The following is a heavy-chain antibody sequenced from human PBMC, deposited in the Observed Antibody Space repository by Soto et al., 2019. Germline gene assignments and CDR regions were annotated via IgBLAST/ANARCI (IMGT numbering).Heavy chain of an antibody. CDR1: GFTFSDHY. D-gene: IGHD2-2*01. Sequence: QVQLVESGGGLVKPGGSLRLSCAASGFTFSDHYMSWVRRAPGKGLELVSYITSSGSALYYADSVKGRLTISRDNAKNSLYLQMNNLRVEDTAVYYCARDPDTSSKIDYWGQGTLVTVSS. CDR2: ITSSGSAL. V-gene: IGHV3-11*01. J-gene: IGHJ4*02. CDR3: ARDPDTSSKIDY.